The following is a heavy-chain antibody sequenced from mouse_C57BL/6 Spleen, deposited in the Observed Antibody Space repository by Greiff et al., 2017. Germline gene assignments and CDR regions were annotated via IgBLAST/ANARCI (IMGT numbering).Heavy chain of an antibody. CDR2: ISSGSSTI. D-gene: IGHD1-1*01. CDR1: GFTFSDYG. V-gene: IGHV5-17*01. Sequence: DVKLVESGGGLVKPGGSLKLSCAASGFTFSDYGMHWVRQAPEKGLEWVAYISSGSSTIYYADTVKGRFTITRDNAKNTRVLQMTSLRSEDTAVYYCASPLYGGSDWYFDVWGTGTTVTVSS. CDR3: ASPLYGGSDWYFDV. J-gene: IGHJ1*03.